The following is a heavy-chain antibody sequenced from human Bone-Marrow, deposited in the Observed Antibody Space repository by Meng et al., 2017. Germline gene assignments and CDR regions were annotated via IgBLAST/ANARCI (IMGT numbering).Heavy chain of an antibody. J-gene: IGHJ4*02. V-gene: IGHV4-34*01. CDR2: INHSGST. Sequence: QLQVQQWGAGLLKPSETLSLTCAFYGGSFSAYDWSWIRQPPGKGLEWLGQINHSGSTNDNPSLKSRVTISIDTSRNQLSLKLSSVTAADTAVYYCRLAYCMGDCVDYWGQGTLVTVSS. CDR3: RLAYCMGDCVDY. D-gene: IGHD2-21*01. CDR1: GGSFSAYD.